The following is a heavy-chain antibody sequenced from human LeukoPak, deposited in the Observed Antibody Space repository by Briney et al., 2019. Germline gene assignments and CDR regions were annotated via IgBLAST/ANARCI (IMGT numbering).Heavy chain of an antibody. CDR3: AREIQLWSGGVDV. D-gene: IGHD5-18*01. CDR1: GGSISSGSYY. Sequence: LSETLSLTCTVSGGSISSGSYYWSWIRQPAGKGLEWIGRIYTSGSTNYNPSLKSRVTISVDTSKNQFSLKLSSVTAADTAVYYCAREIQLWSGGVDVWGKGTTVTISS. CDR2: IYTSGST. V-gene: IGHV4-61*02. J-gene: IGHJ6*04.